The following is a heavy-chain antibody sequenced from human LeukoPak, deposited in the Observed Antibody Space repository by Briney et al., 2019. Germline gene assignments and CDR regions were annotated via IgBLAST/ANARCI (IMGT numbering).Heavy chain of an antibody. CDR2: IYYSGST. J-gene: IGHJ4*02. CDR1: GGSISSSSYY. CDR3: ARYSGSYFDY. V-gene: IGHV4-39*01. D-gene: IGHD6-19*01. Sequence: PSETLSLTCTVSGGSISSSSYYWGWIRQPPGKGLEWIGSIYYSGSTYYNPSLKSRVTISVDTSKNQFSLNLGSVTAADTAVYYCARYSGSYFDYWGQGALVTVSS.